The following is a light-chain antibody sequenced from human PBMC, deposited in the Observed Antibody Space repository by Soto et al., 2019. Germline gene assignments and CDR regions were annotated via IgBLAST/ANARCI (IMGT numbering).Light chain of an antibody. CDR1: QSLSNN. Sequence: EIVLTQSPGTLSLSPGERATLSCGASQSLSNNIYLAWYQQKPGQAPRLLIYGASTRATGIPARFSGSGSGTEFTLTISSLQSEDFAVYYCQQYNNWPPITFGQGTRLEIK. J-gene: IGKJ5*01. CDR2: GAS. CDR3: QQYNNWPPIT. V-gene: IGKV3-15*01.